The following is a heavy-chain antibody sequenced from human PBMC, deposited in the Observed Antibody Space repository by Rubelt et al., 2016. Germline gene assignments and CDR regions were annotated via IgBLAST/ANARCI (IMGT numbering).Heavy chain of an antibody. D-gene: IGHD1-26*01. CDR3: AKDLGASNYFDY. V-gene: IGHV3-30*02. J-gene: IGHJ4*02. Sequence: FSDYGMHWVRQAPGKGLEWVAFIRYDGTNKYYADSVKGRFTISRDNPKNTLYLQMNSLRAVDMAVDYCAKDLGASNYFDYWGQGTQVTVSS. CDR2: IRYDGTNK. CDR1: FSDYG.